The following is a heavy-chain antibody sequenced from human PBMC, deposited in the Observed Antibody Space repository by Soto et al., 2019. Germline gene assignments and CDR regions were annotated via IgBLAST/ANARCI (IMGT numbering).Heavy chain of an antibody. CDR1: GGSISSSSYY. CDR3: ARTIVATITPYYFDY. J-gene: IGHJ4*02. V-gene: IGHV4-39*01. D-gene: IGHD5-12*01. CDR2: IYYSGST. Sequence: KPSETLSLTCTVSGGSISSSSYYWGWIRQPPGKGLEWIGSIYYSGSTYYNPSLKSRVTISVDTSKNQFSLKLSSVTAADTAVYYCARTIVATITPYYFDYWGQGTLVTVSS.